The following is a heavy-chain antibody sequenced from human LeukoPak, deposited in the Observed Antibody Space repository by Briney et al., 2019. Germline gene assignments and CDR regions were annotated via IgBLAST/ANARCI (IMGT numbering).Heavy chain of an antibody. CDR1: GYTFTGYY. Sequence: ASVKVSCKASGYTFTGYYMHWVRQAPGQGLEWMGWINPNSGGTNFAQKFQGRVSMTRDTSISTAFMELSRLRSDDTAVYYCARDHGSSWYSAGVYWGQGTLVTVSS. CDR3: ARDHGSSWYSAGVY. V-gene: IGHV1-2*02. J-gene: IGHJ4*02. D-gene: IGHD6-13*01. CDR2: INPNSGGT.